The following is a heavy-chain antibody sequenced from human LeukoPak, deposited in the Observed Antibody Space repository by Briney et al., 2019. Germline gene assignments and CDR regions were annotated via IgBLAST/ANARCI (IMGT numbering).Heavy chain of an antibody. D-gene: IGHD5-12*01. V-gene: IGHV3-21*01. Sequence: GGSLRLSCAASGFTFSSYSMNWVRQAPGKGLEWVSSISSSSSYIYYADSVKGRFTISRDNAKNSLYLQTNSLRAEDTAVYYCARAVSSGYDFAYYYYYGMDVWGKGTTVTVSS. J-gene: IGHJ6*04. CDR1: GFTFSSYS. CDR3: ARAVSSGYDFAYYYYYGMDV. CDR2: ISSSSSYI.